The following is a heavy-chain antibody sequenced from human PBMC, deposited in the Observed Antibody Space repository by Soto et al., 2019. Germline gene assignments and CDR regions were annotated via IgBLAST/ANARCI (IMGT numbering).Heavy chain of an antibody. CDR1: GGSFSGYY. CDR3: ARGSQGGMDV. Sequence: SETLSLTCAVYGGSFSGYYWSWIRQPPGKGLEWIGEINHSGSTNYNPSLKSRVTISVDTSKNQFSLKLSSVTAADTAVYYCARGSQGGMDVWGQGTTVTVTS. CDR2: INHSGST. J-gene: IGHJ6*02. V-gene: IGHV4-34*01.